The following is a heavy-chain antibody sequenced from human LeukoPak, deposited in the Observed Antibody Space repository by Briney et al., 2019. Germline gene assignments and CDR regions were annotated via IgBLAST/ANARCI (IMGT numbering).Heavy chain of an antibody. CDR2: IGSSGSTI. CDR1: GFTFSDYY. Sequence: GGSLRLSCAASGFTFSDYYMSWIRQAPGKGLEWVSYIGSSGSTIYYADSVKGRFTISRDNAKNSLYLQMNSLRAEDTAVYYCASGPGIAVAGIPNYYYYYMDVWGKGTTVTISS. V-gene: IGHV3-11*01. J-gene: IGHJ6*03. D-gene: IGHD6-19*01. CDR3: ASGPGIAVAGIPNYYYYYMDV.